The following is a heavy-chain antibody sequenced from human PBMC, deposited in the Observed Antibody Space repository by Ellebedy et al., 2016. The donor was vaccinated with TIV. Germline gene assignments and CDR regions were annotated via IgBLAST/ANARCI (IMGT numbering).Heavy chain of an antibody. V-gene: IGHV1-69*06. D-gene: IGHD5-12*01. CDR1: GGTFNSNA. Sequence: AASVKVSCKASGGTFNSNAISWVRQAPGQGLEWMGGVIPNLATRHYAQKFQGRVTVTADKYTSTVYMELINLRSDDTAVYYCARAFSGYDRWVEAHFDSWGPGTLVTVSS. CDR2: VIPNLATR. J-gene: IGHJ4*02. CDR3: ARAFSGYDRWVEAHFDS.